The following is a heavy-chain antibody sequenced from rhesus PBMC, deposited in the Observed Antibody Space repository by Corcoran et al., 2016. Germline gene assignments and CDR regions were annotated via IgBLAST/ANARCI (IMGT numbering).Heavy chain of an antibody. CDR3: ARWGIAAAGYYYGLDS. Sequence: QVQLQASGPGLVQPSETLSLTCAFSGGSISSNYWSWIRQPPGKGLEWIGRIYGSGGSTDYNPSLKSRVTISTETSTNQFSRKMSSVTAADTAVYYCARWGIAAAGYYYGLDSWGQGVVVTVSS. D-gene: IGHD6-31*01. V-gene: IGHV4-160*01. J-gene: IGHJ6*01. CDR2: IYGSGGST. CDR1: GGSISSNY.